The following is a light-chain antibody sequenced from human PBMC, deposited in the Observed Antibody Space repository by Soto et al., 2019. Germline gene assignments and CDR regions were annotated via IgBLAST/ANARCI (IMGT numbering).Light chain of an antibody. CDR1: SSDVGRYYL. J-gene: IGLJ2*01. V-gene: IGLV2-23*02. Sequence: QSALTQPASVSGSPGQSITISCTGTSSDVGRYYLVSWYQQHPGKAPKLIIHEVTKRPSGVSNRFSGSKSSNTASLTISGLQAEDEADYYFCSYAGIITLVFGGGTKLTVL. CDR3: CSYAGIITLV. CDR2: EVT.